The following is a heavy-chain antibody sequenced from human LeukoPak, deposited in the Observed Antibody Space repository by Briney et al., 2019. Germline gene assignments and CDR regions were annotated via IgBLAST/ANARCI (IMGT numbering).Heavy chain of an antibody. Sequence: GGSLRLSCAVSGFTFSSYSMNWVRQAPGKGLEWVSSISSSSSYIYYADSVKGRFTISRDNAKNSLYLQMNSLRAEDTAVYYCASLGYYYGSGSPGDYWGRGTLVTVSS. CDR3: ASLGYYYGSGSPGDY. CDR1: GFTFSSYS. D-gene: IGHD3-10*01. J-gene: IGHJ4*02. CDR2: ISSSSSYI. V-gene: IGHV3-21*01.